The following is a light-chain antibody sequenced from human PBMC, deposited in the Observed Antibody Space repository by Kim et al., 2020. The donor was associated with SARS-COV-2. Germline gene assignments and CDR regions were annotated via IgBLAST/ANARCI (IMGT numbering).Light chain of an antibody. Sequence: ASTGDRVTITCRASQGISSYLAWYQQKPGKAPKLLIYAASTLQSGVPSRFSGSGSGTDFTLTISCLQSEDFATYYCQQYYSYPRTFGQGTKVGIK. CDR2: AAS. CDR1: QGISSY. J-gene: IGKJ1*01. V-gene: IGKV1-8*01. CDR3: QQYYSYPRT.